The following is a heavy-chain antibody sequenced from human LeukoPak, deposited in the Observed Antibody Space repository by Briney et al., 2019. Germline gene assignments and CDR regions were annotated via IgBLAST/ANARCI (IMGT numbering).Heavy chain of an antibody. J-gene: IGHJ4*02. D-gene: IGHD3-22*01. CDR1: GYTFTDYY. CDR3: ARESYYYDTSSYTGYYFDY. V-gene: IGHV1-2*02. Sequence: AAVTVSFMASGYTFTDYYMHWVRQAPGQGLEWMGWINPNSGGTNYVQKFQGRVTMTRYTSISTAYMELSRLRSDDTAVYYCARESYYYDTSSYTGYYFDYWGQGTLVTVSS. CDR2: INPNSGGT.